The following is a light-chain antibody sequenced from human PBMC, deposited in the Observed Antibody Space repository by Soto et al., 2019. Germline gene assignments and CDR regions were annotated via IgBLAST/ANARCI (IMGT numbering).Light chain of an antibody. CDR3: QQYKSYSPT. CDR1: QRISSW. J-gene: IGKJ1*01. CDR2: DAS. V-gene: IGKV1-5*01. Sequence: DIQMTQSPSTLSASVGDRVIITCRASQRISSWLAWYQQKPGKAPKLLIYDASNLESGVPSRFSGSGSGTEFTLTISSLQPDDFATYYCQQYKSYSPTFGQGTKV.